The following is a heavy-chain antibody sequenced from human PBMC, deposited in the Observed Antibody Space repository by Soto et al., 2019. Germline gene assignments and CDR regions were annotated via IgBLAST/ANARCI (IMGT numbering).Heavy chain of an antibody. D-gene: IGHD2-2*01. CDR2: TYYRSKWYN. CDR1: GDSVSSNSAA. Sequence: SQTLSLTCAISGDSVSSNSAAWNWIRQSPSRGLEWLGRTYYRSKWYNDYAVSVKSRITINPDTSKNQFSLQLNSVTPEDTAVYYCARLWDIVVVPAAKVSRAFDIWGHGTMVTVSS. CDR3: ARLWDIVVVPAAKVSRAFDI. J-gene: IGHJ3*02. V-gene: IGHV6-1*01.